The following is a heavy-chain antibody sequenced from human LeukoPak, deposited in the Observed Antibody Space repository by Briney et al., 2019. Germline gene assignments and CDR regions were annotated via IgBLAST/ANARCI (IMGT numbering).Heavy chain of an antibody. CDR2: IDAGGGNT. V-gene: IGHV3-23*01. CDR1: GFTFSNFA. J-gene: IGHJ5*01. CDR3: AKGTTDLES. Sequence: PGGSLRLSCTASGFTFSNFAMNWVRQAPGKGLEWVSTIDAGGGNTYFADSVKGRFTISRDNPKETLYLQMNSLRVEDTAVYFCAKGTTDLESWGQGTLVTVSS. D-gene: IGHD1-1*01.